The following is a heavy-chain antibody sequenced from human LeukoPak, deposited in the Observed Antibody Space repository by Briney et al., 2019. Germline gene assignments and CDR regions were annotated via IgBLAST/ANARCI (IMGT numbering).Heavy chain of an antibody. CDR1: GYTFTSYG. V-gene: IGHV1-18*01. J-gene: IGHJ4*02. Sequence: ASVKVSCKASGYTFTSYGISWVRQAPGQGLEWMGWISAYNGNTNYAQKLQGRVTMTTDTSTSTAYMELRSLRSDDTAVYYCARDQRGYYGPGSYYPYTYWGQGTLVTVSS. CDR3: ARDQRGYYGPGSYYPYTY. D-gene: IGHD3-10*01. CDR2: ISAYNGNT.